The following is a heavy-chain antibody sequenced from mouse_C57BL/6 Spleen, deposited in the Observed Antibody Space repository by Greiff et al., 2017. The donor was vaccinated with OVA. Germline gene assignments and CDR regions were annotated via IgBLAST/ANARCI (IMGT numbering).Heavy chain of an antibody. V-gene: IGHV1-82*01. J-gene: IGHJ1*03. CDR2: IYPGDGDT. CDR3: ARPITTVVATDWYFDV. Sequence: VQRVESGPELVKPGASVKISCKASGYAFSSSWMNWVKQRPGKGLEWIGRIYPGDGDTNYNWKFKGKATLTADKSSSPAYMQLSSLTSEDSAVYFCARPITTVVATDWYFDVWGTGTTVTVSS. CDR1: GYAFSSSW. D-gene: IGHD1-1*01.